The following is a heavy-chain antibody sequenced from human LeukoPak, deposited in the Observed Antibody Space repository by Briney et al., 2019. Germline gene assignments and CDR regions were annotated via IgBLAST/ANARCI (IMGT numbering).Heavy chain of an antibody. CDR3: ARGGKATVVTM. Sequence: PSETLSLTCTVSGGSINSYYWSWIRQPAGKGLEWIGRIYTSGSTNYNPSLKSRVSMSVDTSKNQFSLKLTSVTAADTAVYYCARGGKATVVTMRGQGILVTVSS. D-gene: IGHD4-23*01. J-gene: IGHJ4*02. CDR2: IYTSGST. CDR1: GGSINSYY. V-gene: IGHV4-4*07.